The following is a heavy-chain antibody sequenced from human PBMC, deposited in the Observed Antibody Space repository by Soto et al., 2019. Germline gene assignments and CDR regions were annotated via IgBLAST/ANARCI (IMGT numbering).Heavy chain of an antibody. V-gene: IGHV3-33*01. CDR1: GFTFSSYG. J-gene: IGHJ6*02. CDR3: ARDLYYDSSGYTPYGMDV. Sequence: QVQLVGSGGGVVQPGRSLRLSCAASGFTFSSYGMHWVRQDPGKGLEWVAVIWYDGSNKYYADSVKGRFTISRDNSKNTLYLQMNSLRAEDTAVYYCARDLYYDSSGYTPYGMDVWGQGTTVTVSS. CDR2: IWYDGSNK. D-gene: IGHD3-22*01.